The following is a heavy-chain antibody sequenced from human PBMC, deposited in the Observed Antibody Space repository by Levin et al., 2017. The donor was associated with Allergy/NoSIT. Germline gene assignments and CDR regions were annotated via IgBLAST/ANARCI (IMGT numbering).Heavy chain of an antibody. CDR2: ISTHNGNT. CDR3: ARFVITPVSYFYMDV. Sequence: ASVKVSCKASGYTFKNYGISWVRQAPGQGLEWMGWISTHNGNTNYAQSFQGRVTMTTDTATSTADMELRNLISDDTAVYYCARFVITPVSYFYMDVWGKGTAVAVSS. CDR1: GYTFKNYG. V-gene: IGHV1-18*01. D-gene: IGHD2/OR15-2a*01. J-gene: IGHJ6*03.